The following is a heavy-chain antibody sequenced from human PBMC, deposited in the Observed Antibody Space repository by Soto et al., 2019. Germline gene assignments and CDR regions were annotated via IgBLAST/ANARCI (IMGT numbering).Heavy chain of an antibody. D-gene: IGHD5-12*01. Sequence: QMQLVQSGPKARKPGTSVKVSCKASGLPFSASAVQWVRQARGQRLEWIGWIVVGSGATKYAPKFQERVTITRDMSTSTAYMELSRLRSEDTAVYYCAAPPNRDAYNYDYWGQGTLVTVSS. V-gene: IGHV1-58*01. J-gene: IGHJ4*02. CDR2: IVVGSGAT. CDR1: GLPFSASA. CDR3: AAPPNRDAYNYDY.